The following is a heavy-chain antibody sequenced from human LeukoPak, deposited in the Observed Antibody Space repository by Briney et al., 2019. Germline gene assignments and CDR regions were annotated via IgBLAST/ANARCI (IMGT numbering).Heavy chain of an antibody. J-gene: IGHJ3*02. CDR2: ISSGSGSI. D-gene: IGHD3-16*01. CDR3: VRSMGGVWGMASDI. V-gene: IGHV3-48*02. CDR1: GFTFSSES. Sequence: QAGGSLRLSCAASGFTFSSESMNWVRQAPGKGLEWVSHISSGSGSISYADSVKGRFTISRDNAKNSLYLQMNSLRDEDTAVYYCVRSMGGVWGMASDIWGQGTMVTVSS.